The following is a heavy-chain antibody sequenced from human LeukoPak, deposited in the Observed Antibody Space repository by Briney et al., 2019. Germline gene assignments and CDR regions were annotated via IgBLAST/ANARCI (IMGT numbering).Heavy chain of an antibody. Sequence: SETLSLTCAVFGGSFSGYYWNWIRQPPGKGLEWIGQINPSRNTNYNPSLKSRVTISVDNSKNQFSLKMSSMTAADTAVYYCARAGWYTLDNWGQGTLVTVSS. CDR1: GGSFSGYY. D-gene: IGHD2-15*01. V-gene: IGHV4-34*01. CDR3: ARAGWYTLDN. CDR2: INPSRNT. J-gene: IGHJ4*02.